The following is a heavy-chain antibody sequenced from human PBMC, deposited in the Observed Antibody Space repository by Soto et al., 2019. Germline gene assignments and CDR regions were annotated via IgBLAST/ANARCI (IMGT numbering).Heavy chain of an antibody. CDR1: GGTFSSYA. CDR2: IIPIFGTA. J-gene: IGHJ4*02. CDR3: ARDGRDGGDFWGGPFDY. Sequence: QVQLVQSGAEVKKPGSSVKVSCKASGGTFSSYAISWVRQAPGQGLEWMGGIIPIFGTANYAQKFQGRVTITADESTSTAYMELSSLRSEDTAVYYCARDGRDGGDFWGGPFDYWGQGTLVTVSS. D-gene: IGHD3-3*01. V-gene: IGHV1-69*01.